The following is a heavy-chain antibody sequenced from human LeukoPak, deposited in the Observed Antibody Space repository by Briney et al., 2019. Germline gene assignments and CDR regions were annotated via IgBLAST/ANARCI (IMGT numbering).Heavy chain of an antibody. CDR3: ARALSGCVLCFDY. J-gene: IGHJ4*02. Sequence: ASVKVSCKASGYTFTSYGISWVRQAPGQGLEWMGWMDSNSGNTGYAQKFQGRVTMTRNTSISTAYMELSSLRSEDTAVYYCARALSGCVLCFDYWGQGTLVTVSS. CDR1: GYTFTSYG. CDR2: MDSNSGNT. V-gene: IGHV1-8*02. D-gene: IGHD6-19*01.